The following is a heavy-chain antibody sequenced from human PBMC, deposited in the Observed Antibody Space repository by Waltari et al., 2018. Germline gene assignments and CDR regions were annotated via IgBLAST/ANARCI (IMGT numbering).Heavy chain of an antibody. Sequence: QVQLQQWGAGLLKPSETLSLTCAVYGGSFSGYYWSWIRQPPGKGLEWIGEINNSGSTNYNPSLKSRVTISVDTSKNQFSLKLSSVTAADTAVYYCARGKRANYDFWSPTRAFDYWGQGTLVTVSS. J-gene: IGHJ4*02. CDR1: GGSFSGYY. CDR2: INNSGST. D-gene: IGHD3-3*01. CDR3: ARGKRANYDFWSPTRAFDY. V-gene: IGHV4-34*01.